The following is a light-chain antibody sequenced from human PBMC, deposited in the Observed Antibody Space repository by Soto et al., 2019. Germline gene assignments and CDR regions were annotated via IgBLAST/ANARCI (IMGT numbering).Light chain of an antibody. J-gene: IGKJ4*01. CDR2: AAS. CDR1: QSVSSN. CDR3: QQYSNWPLT. Sequence: EIVMTQSPATLSVSPGERATLSCRASQSVSSNLAWYQQKPGQAPRLLIYAASTRATGIPARFSGSGSGTEFTLTISSRQSEDFAVYYCQQYSNWPLTFGGGTKMEIK. V-gene: IGKV3-15*01.